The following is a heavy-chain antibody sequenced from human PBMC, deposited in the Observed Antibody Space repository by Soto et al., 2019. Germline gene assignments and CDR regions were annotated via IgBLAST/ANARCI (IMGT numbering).Heavy chain of an antibody. CDR3: ARDDILCSGGSCYGVRMDV. CDR1: GFTVSSKY. CDR2: IQSGGTT. J-gene: IGHJ6*03. D-gene: IGHD2-15*01. Sequence: EVQLVESGGGLVQPGGSLRLSCAASGFTVSSKYMSWVRQAPGKGLEWVALIQSGGTTYYAVSVKGRFTISRDSSKNMLHLKMDSLRAEDAAVYYCARDDILCSGGSCYGVRMDVWGKGTTVTVSS. V-gene: IGHV3-66*01.